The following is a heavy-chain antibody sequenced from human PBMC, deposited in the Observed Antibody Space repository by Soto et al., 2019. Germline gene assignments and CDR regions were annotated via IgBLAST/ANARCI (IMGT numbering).Heavy chain of an antibody. D-gene: IGHD2-15*01. CDR3: ASDSGVYCSGGSCYDDYYYYYYMDV. V-gene: IGHV4-34*01. CDR2: INHGGST. Sequence: SETLSLTCAVYGGSFSGYYWTWIRQPPGKGLEWIGEINHGGSTNYNPSLKSRVTISVDTSKNQFSLKLSSVTAADTAVYYCASDSGVYCSGGSCYDDYYYYYYMDVWGKGTTVT. CDR1: GGSFSGYY. J-gene: IGHJ6*03.